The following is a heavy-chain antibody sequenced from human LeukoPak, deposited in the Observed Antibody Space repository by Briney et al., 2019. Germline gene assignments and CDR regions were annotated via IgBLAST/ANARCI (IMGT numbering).Heavy chain of an antibody. J-gene: IGHJ6*02. CDR2: INKDGTEN. CDR1: RFTFSSHW. V-gene: IGHV3-7*01. CDR3: AREDGSGTDRQHYYGMDV. D-gene: IGHD3-10*01. Sequence: GGSLRPSCTASRFTFSSHWMNWVRQAPGKGLEWVANINKDGTENYYMDSVRGRFTISRDNAQSSLFLQMNSLRAEDTAVYYCAREDGSGTDRQHYYGMDVWGQGTTVTVSS.